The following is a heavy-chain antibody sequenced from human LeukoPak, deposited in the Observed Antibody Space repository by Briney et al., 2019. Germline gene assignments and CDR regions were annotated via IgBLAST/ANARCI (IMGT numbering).Heavy chain of an antibody. CDR3: ARGQTAAGTVAFDY. V-gene: IGHV1-69*13. CDR1: GGTFSSYA. J-gene: IGHJ4*02. Sequence: GASVKVSCKASGGTFSSYAISWVRQAPGQGLEWMGGIIPIFGTANYAQKFQGRVTITADESTSTAYMELSSLRSEDTAVYYCARGQTAAGTVAFDYWGQGTLVTVSS. CDR2: IIPIFGTA. D-gene: IGHD6-13*01.